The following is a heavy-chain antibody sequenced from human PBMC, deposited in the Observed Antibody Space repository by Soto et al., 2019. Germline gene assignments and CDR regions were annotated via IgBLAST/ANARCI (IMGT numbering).Heavy chain of an antibody. CDR1: GYSFTTYY. V-gene: IGHV1-46*01. Sequence: ASVKVSCKASGYSFTTYYMQWVRQAPGQGLEWMGIVNPNGGFTNYAQKFQGRVTMTRDTSKNQFSLKLTSMTAADTAVYYCARVQYILTGYWTSYYFDYWGQGTLVTVSS. CDR2: VNPNGGFT. CDR3: ARVQYILTGYWTSYYFDY. J-gene: IGHJ4*02. D-gene: IGHD3-9*01.